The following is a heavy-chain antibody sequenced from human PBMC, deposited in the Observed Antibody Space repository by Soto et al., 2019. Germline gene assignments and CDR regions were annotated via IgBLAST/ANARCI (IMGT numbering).Heavy chain of an antibody. V-gene: IGHV5-10-1*01. CDR1: GYSFTSYW. CDR2: IDPSDSYT. Sequence: PGESLKISCKGSGYSFTSYWISWVRQMPGKGLEWMGRIDPSDSYTNYSPSFQGHVTISADKSISTAYLQWSSLEASDTAMYYCATYSSSWYGLHYYYGMDVWGQGTTVTVSS. J-gene: IGHJ6*02. CDR3: ATYSSSWYGLHYYYGMDV. D-gene: IGHD6-13*01.